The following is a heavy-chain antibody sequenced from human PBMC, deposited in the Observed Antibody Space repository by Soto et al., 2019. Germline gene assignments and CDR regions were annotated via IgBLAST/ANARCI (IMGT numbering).Heavy chain of an antibody. CDR3: ARKSRGMDV. CDR1: GFSFRSYA. CDR2: IWYDGSNK. Sequence: QVQLVESGGGVVQPGRSLRLSCAASGFSFRSYAMHWVRQTPGKGLEWVAVIWYDGSNKYYADSVKGRFTISRDNSKNTLYLQMNSLRAEDTAVYYCARKSRGMDVWGQGTTVTVSS. J-gene: IGHJ6*02. V-gene: IGHV3-33*08.